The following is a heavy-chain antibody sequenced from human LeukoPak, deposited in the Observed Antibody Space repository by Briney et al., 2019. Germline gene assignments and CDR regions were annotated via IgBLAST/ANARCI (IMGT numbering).Heavy chain of an antibody. CDR1: GFSFSSYN. CDR3: ARGGYSSNWQLNY. Sequence: GGSLRLSCAASGFSFSSYNMNWVRQAPGKGLEWVSFISSSSSYIYYVDSVKGRFTISRDNAKNSLYLQMNSLRAEDTAVYYCARGGYSSNWQLNYWGQGTLVTVSS. CDR2: ISSSSSYI. D-gene: IGHD6-13*01. V-gene: IGHV3-21*01. J-gene: IGHJ4*02.